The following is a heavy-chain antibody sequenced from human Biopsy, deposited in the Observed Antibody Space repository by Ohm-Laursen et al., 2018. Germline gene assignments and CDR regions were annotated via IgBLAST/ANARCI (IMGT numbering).Heavy chain of an antibody. Sequence: SLRLSCSASVFTFSIYAIHWVRQAPGQGLEHVAAINSNGGTTYYVNSVKGRFTISRDNSKDTVSLQMGSLRSEDMAVYYCARGNSENNYYFAMDVWGQGTTVTVSS. CDR1: VFTFSIYA. V-gene: IGHV3-64*01. CDR3: ARGNSENNYYFAMDV. CDR2: INSNGGTT. J-gene: IGHJ6*02. D-gene: IGHD1-26*01.